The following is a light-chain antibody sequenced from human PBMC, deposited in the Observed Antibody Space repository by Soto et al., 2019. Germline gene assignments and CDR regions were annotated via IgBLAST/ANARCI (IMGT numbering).Light chain of an antibody. Sequence: EIVLTQSPATLSLSPGERATLSCRASQSVSSYLAWYQQKPGQAPMLLIYDASNRATGIPARFSGSGSGTDFTLTISSLEPEDFAVYYCQQRSNWPPFGGGTKVDIK. V-gene: IGKV3-11*01. CDR3: QQRSNWPP. CDR2: DAS. CDR1: QSVSSY. J-gene: IGKJ4*01.